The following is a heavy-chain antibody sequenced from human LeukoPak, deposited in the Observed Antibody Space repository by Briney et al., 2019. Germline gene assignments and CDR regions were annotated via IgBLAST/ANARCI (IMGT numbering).Heavy chain of an antibody. Sequence: GGFLRLSCAASGFTFSSYWMTWVRQAPGKGLEWVANINQDGTDKYYVDSVKGRFTISRDNAKNSLYLQMNSLRVDDTALYYCARQYTSSWYALGYLDYWGQRTLVTVSS. CDR3: ARQYTSSWYALGYLDY. D-gene: IGHD6-13*01. J-gene: IGHJ4*02. V-gene: IGHV3-7*01. CDR1: GFTFSSYW. CDR2: INQDGTDK.